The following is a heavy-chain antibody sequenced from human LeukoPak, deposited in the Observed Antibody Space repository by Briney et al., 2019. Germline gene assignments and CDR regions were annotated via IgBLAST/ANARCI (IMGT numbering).Heavy chain of an antibody. CDR1: GFTLSTNA. Sequence: GGALRLSCLTSGFTLSTNALSWGRQAPGEGGEGISGISGSGDSTYYADSVKGRFTISRDDSRNTLYLQMNSLRGDDTAVYYCAKDVGKWESLHFFDYWGQGTLVTVSS. V-gene: IGHV3-23*01. J-gene: IGHJ4*02. CDR3: AKDVGKWESLHFFDY. CDR2: ISGSGDST. D-gene: IGHD1-26*01.